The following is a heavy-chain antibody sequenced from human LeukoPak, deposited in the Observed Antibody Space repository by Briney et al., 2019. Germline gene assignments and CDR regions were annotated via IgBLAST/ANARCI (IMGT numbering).Heavy chain of an antibody. CDR3: TREIAAGALEYFQH. J-gene: IGHJ1*01. Sequence: GRSLRLSCTASGFTFGDYAMSWFRQAPGKGLEWVGFIRSKAYGGTTEYAASVKGRFTISRDDSKSIAYLQMNSLKTEDTAVYYCTREIAAGALEYFQHWGQGTLVTVSS. D-gene: IGHD6-13*01. V-gene: IGHV3-49*03. CDR1: GFTFGDYA. CDR2: IRSKAYGGTT.